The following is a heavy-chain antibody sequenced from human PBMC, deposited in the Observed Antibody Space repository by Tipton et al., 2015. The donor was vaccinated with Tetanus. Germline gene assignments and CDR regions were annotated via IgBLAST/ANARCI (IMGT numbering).Heavy chain of an antibody. CDR3: ARDERYGDYAY. CDR1: GGSINSGGYF. J-gene: IGHJ4*02. V-gene: IGHV4-31*03. Sequence: TLSLTCSVSGGSINSGGYFWNWIRQQPGKGPEWIGYIYYSGDTFYNPSLKSRVTISVDTSKNQFSLNLTSVTAADTAVYYCARDERYGDYAYWGQGALVTVSS. CDR2: IYYSGDT. D-gene: IGHD4-17*01.